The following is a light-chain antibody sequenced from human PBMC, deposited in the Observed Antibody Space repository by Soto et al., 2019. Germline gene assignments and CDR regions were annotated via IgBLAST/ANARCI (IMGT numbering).Light chain of an antibody. CDR2: WAS. CDR1: QSVLYSSNNKNY. Sequence: DIVMTQSPDSLAVSLGERATINCKSSQSVLYSSNNKNYLAWYQRKPGQSPKLLIYWASTRESGVPDRFSGSGSGTDFTLTISSLQAEDVAVYYCQQYYSSPHTFGQGTKLEIK. J-gene: IGKJ2*01. V-gene: IGKV4-1*01. CDR3: QQYYSSPHT.